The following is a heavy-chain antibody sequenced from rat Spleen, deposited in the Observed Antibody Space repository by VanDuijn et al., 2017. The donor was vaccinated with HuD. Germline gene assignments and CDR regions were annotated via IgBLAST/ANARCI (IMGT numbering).Heavy chain of an antibody. V-gene: IGHV5-46*01. CDR2: ISSSGDST. CDR3: ARVPLLQWPFFDY. Sequence: EVQLVESGGGLVQPGRSMKLSCAASGFTFSSFPMAWVRQAPTKGLEWVAIISSSGDSTYYRDSVRGRFTISRDNSKSTLYLQMNSLRSEDTATYYCARVPLLQWPFFDYWGQGVMVTVSS. D-gene: IGHD1-1*01. J-gene: IGHJ2*01. CDR1: GFTFSSFP.